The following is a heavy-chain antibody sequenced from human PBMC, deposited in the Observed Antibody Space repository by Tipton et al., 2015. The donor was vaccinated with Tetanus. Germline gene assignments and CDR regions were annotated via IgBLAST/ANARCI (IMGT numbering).Heavy chain of an antibody. D-gene: IGHD6-19*01. CDR3: ARDLGIAVAGTPIYYYYGMDV. V-gene: IGHV4-61*01. CDR2: IYYSGST. Sequence: TLSLTCTVSGGSVSSGSYYWSWIRQPPGKGLEWIGYIYYSGSTNYNPSLKSRATISVDTSKNQFSLKVSSVTAADTAVYYCARDLGIAVAGTPIYYYYGMDVWGQGTTVTVSS. CDR1: GGSVSSGSYY. J-gene: IGHJ6*02.